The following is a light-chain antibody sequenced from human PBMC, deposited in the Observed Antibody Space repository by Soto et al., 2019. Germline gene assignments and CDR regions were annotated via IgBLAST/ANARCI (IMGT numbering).Light chain of an antibody. CDR1: QSVFNY. CDR3: HQSSSTPLT. CDR2: DAS. Sequence: DVQMTQSPTSLSASVGDTVTITCQASQSVFNYLNWYQQRPGKGPKLLIYDASSLHSGVTSRFSGSGYGTDFTLTISSVQPEDSATYYCHQSSSTPLTFGGGTRVELK. V-gene: IGKV1-39*01. J-gene: IGKJ4*01.